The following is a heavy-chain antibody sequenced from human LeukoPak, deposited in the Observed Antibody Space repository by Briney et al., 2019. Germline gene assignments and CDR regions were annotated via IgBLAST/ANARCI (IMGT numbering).Heavy chain of an antibody. D-gene: IGHD4-17*01. CDR1: GFTFSSYS. CDR2: ISSSSSYM. J-gene: IGHJ3*02. V-gene: IGHV3-21*01. Sequence: KPGGSLRLSCAASGFTFSSYSMNWVRKAPGKGLGWVSFISSSSSYMYYADSVKGRFTISRDNAKNSLYLQMNSLRAEDTAVYYCARGIYGDYGYDAFDIWGQGTMVTVSS. CDR3: ARGIYGDYGYDAFDI.